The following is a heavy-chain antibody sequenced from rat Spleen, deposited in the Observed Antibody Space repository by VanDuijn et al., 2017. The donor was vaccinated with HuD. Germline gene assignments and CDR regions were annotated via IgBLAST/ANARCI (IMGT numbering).Heavy chain of an antibody. Sequence: EVQLVESGGGLVRPGRSLKLSCAASGFTFSDYNMAWVRQAPKKGLEWVATISYDGSSTYYRDSVKGRFTISRDNAKSTLYLQMDSLRSEDTATYYCARRGLDYFDYWGQGVMVTVSS. V-gene: IGHV5-7*01. J-gene: IGHJ2*01. CDR1: GFTFSDYN. CDR3: ARRGLDYFDY. CDR2: ISYDGSST.